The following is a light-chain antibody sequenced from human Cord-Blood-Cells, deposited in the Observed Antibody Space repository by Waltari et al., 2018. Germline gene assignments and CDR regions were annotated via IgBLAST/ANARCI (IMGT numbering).Light chain of an antibody. CDR3: QQYNSYSPT. CDR2: DAS. V-gene: IGKV1-5*01. J-gene: IGKJ4*01. Sequence: DIQMTQSPSTLSASVGDRVTITCRASQSISSWLAWYQQKPGKVPKLLIYDASSLESGVPSRFSGSGSGTEFTLTISSLQPDDFATYYCQQYNSYSPTFGGGTKVEIK. CDR1: QSISSW.